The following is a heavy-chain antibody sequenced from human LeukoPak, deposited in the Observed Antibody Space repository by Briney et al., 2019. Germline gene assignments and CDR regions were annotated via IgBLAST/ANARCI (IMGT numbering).Heavy chain of an antibody. CDR1: GFTFSSYS. J-gene: IGHJ4*02. V-gene: IGHV3-21*01. Sequence: PGGSLRLSCAASGFTFSSYSMNWVRQAPGKGLEWVSSISSSSSYIYYADSVKGRFTISRDNAKNSLYLQMHSLRAEDTAVYYCARGGRDGYKYIDYWGQGTLVTVSS. CDR3: ARGGRDGYKYIDY. D-gene: IGHD5-24*01. CDR2: ISSSSSYI.